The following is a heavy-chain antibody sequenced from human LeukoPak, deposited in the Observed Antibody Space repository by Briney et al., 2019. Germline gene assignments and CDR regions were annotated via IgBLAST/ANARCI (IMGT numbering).Heavy chain of an antibody. J-gene: IGHJ4*02. D-gene: IGHD3-9*01. CDR2: IIPIFGTA. CDR3: ARDNFDLFEAYYFDY. V-gene: IGHV1-69*01. Sequence: SVKVSCKASGGTFSSYAISWVRQAPGQGLEWMGGIIPIFGTANYAQKFQGRVTITADESTSTAYMELSSLRSEDTAVYYCARDNFDLFEAYYFDYWGQGTLVTVSS. CDR1: GGTFSSYA.